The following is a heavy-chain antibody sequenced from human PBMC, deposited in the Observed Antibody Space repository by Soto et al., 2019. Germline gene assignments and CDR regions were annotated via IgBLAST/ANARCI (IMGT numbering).Heavy chain of an antibody. CDR1: GGTFSSYA. Sequence: ASVKVSCKASGGTFSSYAISWVRQAPGQGLEWMGGIIPIFGTANYAQKFQGRVTITADESTSTAYMELSSLRSEDTAVYYCARTGGIAARLFDYWGQGTLVTVSS. CDR3: ARTGGIAARLFDY. D-gene: IGHD6-6*01. J-gene: IGHJ4*02. V-gene: IGHV1-69*13. CDR2: IIPIFGTA.